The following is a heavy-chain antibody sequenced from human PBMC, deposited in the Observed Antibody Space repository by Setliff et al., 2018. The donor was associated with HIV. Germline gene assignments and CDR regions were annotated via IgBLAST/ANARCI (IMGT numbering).Heavy chain of an antibody. CDR2: IIPVFGTT. J-gene: IGHJ4*02. V-gene: IGHV1-69*13. CDR3: ARGGVYYYDSSGWSMDY. D-gene: IGHD3-22*01. CDR1: GGTFSSYA. Sequence: SVKVSCKASGGTFSSYAISRVRQAPGQGLDWMGGIIPVFGTTNYAQKFQGRVTITADESTSTAYTELSSLRSEDTAVYYCARGGVYYYDSSGWSMDYWGQGTLVTVSS.